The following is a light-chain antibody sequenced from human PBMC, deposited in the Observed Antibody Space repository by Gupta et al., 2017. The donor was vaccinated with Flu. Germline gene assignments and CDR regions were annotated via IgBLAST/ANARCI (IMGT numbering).Light chain of an antibody. Sequence: ELVLTQSPGTLSLSPGERATLSCRASQSVNNNLLTWYQQKPDQAPRLLIYGASRRATGLPERFSGSGSGTDFTLSIRRLEPEDFAVYYCQQEGMSLYTFGQGTKLEIK. J-gene: IGKJ2*01. CDR2: GAS. CDR3: QQEGMSLYT. V-gene: IGKV3-20*01. CDR1: QSVNNNL.